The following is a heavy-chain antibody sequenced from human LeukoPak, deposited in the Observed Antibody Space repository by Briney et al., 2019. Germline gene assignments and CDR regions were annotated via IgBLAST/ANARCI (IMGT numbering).Heavy chain of an antibody. CDR3: AREKADRRYSGSYYVAN. J-gene: IGHJ4*02. CDR1: GFTFSSYE. V-gene: IGHV3-48*03. CDR2: ISSSGSTI. D-gene: IGHD1-26*01. Sequence: GGSLRLSCAASGFTFSSYEMNWVRQAPGKGLEWVSYISSSGSTIYYADSVKGRFTISRDNSKNTLYLQMNSLRAEDTAVYYCAREKADRRYSGSYYVANWGQGTLVTVSS.